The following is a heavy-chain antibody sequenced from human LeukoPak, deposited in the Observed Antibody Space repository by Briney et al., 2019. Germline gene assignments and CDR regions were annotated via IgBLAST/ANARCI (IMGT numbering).Heavy chain of an antibody. V-gene: IGHV1-8*01. J-gene: IGHJ6*02. CDR2: MNPNSGNT. D-gene: IGHD6-13*01. CDR3: ARVSSSSWFDYYYYGMDV. Sequence: ASVKVSCKASGYTFTSYDINWVRQATGQGLEWMGWMNPNSGNTGYAQKFQGRVTVTRNTSISTAYMELSSLRSEDTAVYYCARVSSSSWFDYYYYGMDVWGQGTTVTVSS. CDR1: GYTFTSYD.